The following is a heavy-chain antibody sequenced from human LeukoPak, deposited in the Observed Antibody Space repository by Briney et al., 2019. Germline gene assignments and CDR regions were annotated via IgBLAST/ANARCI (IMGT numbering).Heavy chain of an antibody. V-gene: IGHV4-39*01. D-gene: IGHD1-26*01. Sequence: PSETLSLTCTVSGGSISSSSYYWGWVRQPPGKGLEWIGNIYYSGSTYYNASLQSRVTISIDTSKNQFSLRLNSVTAADTAMYYCAKSGGYGLIDYWGQGTLVTVSS. CDR1: GGSISSSSYY. CDR3: AKSGGYGLIDY. J-gene: IGHJ4*02. CDR2: IYYSGST.